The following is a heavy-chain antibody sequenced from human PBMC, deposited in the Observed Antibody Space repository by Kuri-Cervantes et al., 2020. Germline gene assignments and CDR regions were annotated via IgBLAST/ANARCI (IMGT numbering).Heavy chain of an antibody. CDR3: ARGPMITFGGVIAN. Sequence: SETLSLTCIVFDQSISTNYNWGWIRQPPGKGLEWIGYIYYSGSTNYKPSLKSRVTISVDTSKNQFSLQLSSVTAADTAVYYCARGPMITFGGVIANWGQGTLVTVSS. V-gene: IGHV4-59*01. J-gene: IGHJ4*02. CDR1: DQSISTNYN. D-gene: IGHD3-16*02. CDR2: IYYSGST.